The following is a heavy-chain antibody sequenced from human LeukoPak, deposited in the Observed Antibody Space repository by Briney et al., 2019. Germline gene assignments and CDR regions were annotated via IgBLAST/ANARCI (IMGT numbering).Heavy chain of an antibody. CDR3: ARDLRSLRGGGYFDY. CDR2: IRYDGSNK. V-gene: IGHV3-30*02. D-gene: IGHD3-10*01. CDR1: GFTFSSYG. J-gene: IGHJ4*02. Sequence: TGGSLRLSCAASGFTFSSYGMHWVRQAPGKGLEWVAFIRYDGSNKYYADSVKGRFTISRDNAKNSLYLQMNSLRAEDTAVYYCARDLRSLRGGGYFDYWGQGTLVTVSS.